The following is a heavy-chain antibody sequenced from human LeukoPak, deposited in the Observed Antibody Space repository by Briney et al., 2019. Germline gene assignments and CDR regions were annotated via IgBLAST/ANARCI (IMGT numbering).Heavy chain of an antibody. CDR3: GREGWRWLQLISY. CDR1: GYTFTGYY. D-gene: IGHD5-24*01. V-gene: IGHV1-2*02. CDR2: INPNSGGT. J-gene: IGHJ4*02. Sequence: ASVKVSCKASGYTFTGYYMHWVRQAPGQGREWMGWINPNSGGTNYAQKLQGRVTMTRDTAISTASLELNRLTSYDTAVHHCGREGWRWLQLISYWGKGTLVTVSS.